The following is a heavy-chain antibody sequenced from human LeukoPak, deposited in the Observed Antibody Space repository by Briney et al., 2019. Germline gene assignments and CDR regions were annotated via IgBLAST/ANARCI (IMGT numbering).Heavy chain of an antibody. CDR3: ARDPNSRRYYYYGMDV. J-gene: IGHJ6*02. D-gene: IGHD6-13*01. CDR2: ISSSSSYI. V-gene: IGHV3-21*01. CDR1: GLTFSSYS. Sequence: GGSLRLSCAASGLTFSSYSMNWVRQAPGKGLEWVSSISSSSSYIYYADSVKGRFTISRDNAKNSLYLQMNSLRAEDTAVYYCARDPNSRRYYYYGMDVWGQGTTVTVSS.